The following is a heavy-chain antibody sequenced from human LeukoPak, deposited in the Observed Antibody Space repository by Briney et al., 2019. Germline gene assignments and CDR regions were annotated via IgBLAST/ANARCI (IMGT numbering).Heavy chain of an antibody. J-gene: IGHJ4*02. V-gene: IGHV4-59*01. CDR2: IYYSGTT. D-gene: IGHD1-26*01. Sequence: SETLSLTCTVSGGSMSSYYWSWIRQPPGKGLEWIGYIYYSGTTTYNPSLKSRVTISLDTSKNQFSLRLSSVTAADTAIYYCARSHGSFFDYWGQGTLVTVSS. CDR3: ARSHGSFFDY. CDR1: GGSMSSYY.